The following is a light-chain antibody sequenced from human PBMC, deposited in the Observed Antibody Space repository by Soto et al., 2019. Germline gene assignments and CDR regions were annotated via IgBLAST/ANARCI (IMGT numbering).Light chain of an antibody. Sequence: DTQMTQSPAFLSASVGDRVTITCRASQTISSWLAWYQQKPGKAPKLLIFDASSLESGTPSRFSGRRSGTQFTLTINGLQPDDFATYYCQQYDNYKPLTFGGGTKVDI. V-gene: IGKV1-5*01. CDR2: DAS. J-gene: IGKJ4*01. CDR1: QTISSW. CDR3: QQYDNYKPLT.